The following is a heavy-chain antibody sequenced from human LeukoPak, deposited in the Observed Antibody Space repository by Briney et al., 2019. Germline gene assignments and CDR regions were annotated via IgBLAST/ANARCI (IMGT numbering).Heavy chain of an antibody. Sequence: SETLSLTCTVSGGSISSSGYYWGWIRQPPGKGLEWIGSMYYSGSTYYNPSLKSRVTISVDTSKNHFSLKLSSVTAADTAVYYCARVGYSSGWYWVYCFDYWGQGTLVTVSS. V-gene: IGHV4-39*07. CDR3: ARVGYSSGWYWVYCFDY. CDR2: MYYSGST. J-gene: IGHJ4*02. D-gene: IGHD6-19*01. CDR1: GGSISSSGYY.